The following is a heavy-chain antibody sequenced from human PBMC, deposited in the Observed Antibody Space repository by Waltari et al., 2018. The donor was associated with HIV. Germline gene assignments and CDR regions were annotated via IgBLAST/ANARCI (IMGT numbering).Heavy chain of an antibody. J-gene: IGHJ4*02. Sequence: QVQLVQSGAEVKNPGSSVKISCKASGDTFTNYGFNWVRQAPGQGLEWMGGIVPIFGAVNYAQRFQDRVTITADESTNTAHMELSSLRSEDTAIYYCAREQDELGSGSYYFAYWGQGTLVTVSS. V-gene: IGHV1-69*01. CDR1: GDTFTNYG. CDR3: AREQDELGSGSYYFAY. CDR2: IVPIFGAV. D-gene: IGHD3-10*01.